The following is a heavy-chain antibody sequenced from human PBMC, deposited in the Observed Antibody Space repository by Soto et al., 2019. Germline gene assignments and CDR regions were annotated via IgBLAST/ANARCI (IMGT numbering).Heavy chain of an antibody. CDR2: IYYSGST. D-gene: IGHD6-13*01. J-gene: IGHJ6*02. Sequence: SETLSLTCTVSGGSISSGGYYWSWIRQHPGKGLEWIGYIYYSGSTYYKPSLKSRVTISVDTSKNQFSLKLSSVTAADTAVYYCRRSSRYSTDVWGQGTTVTVSS. V-gene: IGHV4-31*03. CDR3: RRSSRYSTDV. CDR1: GGSISSGGYY.